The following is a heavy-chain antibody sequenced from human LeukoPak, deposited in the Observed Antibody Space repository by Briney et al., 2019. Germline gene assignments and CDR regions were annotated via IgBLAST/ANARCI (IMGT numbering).Heavy chain of an antibody. CDR3: ASAIDYDFALDC. Sequence: VSSVKVSCKASGYTFTSYGISWVRQAPGQGLEWMGWISAYNGNTNYAQKLQGRVTMTTDTSTSTAYMELRSLRSDDTAVYYCASAIDYDFALDCWGQGTLVTVSS. CDR2: ISAYNGNT. CDR1: GYTFTSYG. D-gene: IGHD4-17*01. V-gene: IGHV1-18*01. J-gene: IGHJ4*02.